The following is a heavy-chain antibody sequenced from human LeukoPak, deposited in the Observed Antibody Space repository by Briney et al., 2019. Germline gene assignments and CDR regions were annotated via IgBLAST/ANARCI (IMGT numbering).Heavy chain of an antibody. V-gene: IGHV4-4*07. Sequence: SGTLSHTCTVSGGSISSYYWSWIRQPAGKGLEWIGRIYTSGSTNYNPSLKSRVTMSVDTSKNQFSLKLSSVTAADTAVYYCARALRTMGYYYYYMDVWGKGTTVIVSS. CDR1: GGSISSYY. D-gene: IGHD4/OR15-4a*01. CDR3: ARALRTMGYYYYYMDV. J-gene: IGHJ6*03. CDR2: IYTSGST.